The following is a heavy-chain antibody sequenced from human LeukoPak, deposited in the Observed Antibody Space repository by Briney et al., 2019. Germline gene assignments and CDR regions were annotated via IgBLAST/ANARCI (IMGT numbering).Heavy chain of an antibody. CDR1: GFTFSSYA. J-gene: IGHJ5*02. D-gene: IGHD6-19*01. Sequence: PGGSLRLSCAASGFTFSSYAMSWVRQAPGKGLEWVSAISGSGGSTYYADSVKGRFTISRDNSKNTLTLQMNSLRAEDTAVYYCATRQSSGRNWFDPWGQGTLVTVSS. CDR3: ATRQSSGRNWFDP. CDR2: ISGSGGST. V-gene: IGHV3-23*01.